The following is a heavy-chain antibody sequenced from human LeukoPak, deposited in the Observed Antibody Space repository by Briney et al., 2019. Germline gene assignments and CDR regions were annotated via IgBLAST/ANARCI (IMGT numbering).Heavy chain of an antibody. V-gene: IGHV4-59*01. D-gene: IGHD6-6*01. Sequence: SETLSLTCTVSGGSISSYYWSWIRQPPGKGLEWIGYIYYSGSTNYNPSLKSRVTISVDTSKNQFSLKLSSVTAADTAVYYCARVYSSSPNYYYYYMDVWGRGTTVTVSS. J-gene: IGHJ6*03. CDR3: ARVYSSSPNYYYYYMDV. CDR2: IYYSGST. CDR1: GGSISSYY.